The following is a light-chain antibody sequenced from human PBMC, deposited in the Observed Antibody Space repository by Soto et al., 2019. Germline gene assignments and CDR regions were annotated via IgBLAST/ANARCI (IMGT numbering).Light chain of an antibody. CDR1: QSVGSY. J-gene: IGKJ5*01. Sequence: EIVLTQSPATLSLSPGERATLSCMASQSVGSYLAWYQQKPGQAPRLLIYDASKGATGIPARFSGSGSGTDFTLTISSLEPEDFATYYCQQFNSYPITFGQGTRLEIK. CDR3: QQFNSYPIT. CDR2: DAS. V-gene: IGKV3-11*01.